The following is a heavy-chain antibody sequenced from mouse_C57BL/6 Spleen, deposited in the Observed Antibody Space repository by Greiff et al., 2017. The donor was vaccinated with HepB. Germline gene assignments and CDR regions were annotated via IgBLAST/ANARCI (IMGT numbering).Heavy chain of an antibody. Sequence: QVQLQQPGAELVKPGASVKLSCKASGYTFTSYWMHWVKQRPGQGLEWIGMIHPNSGSTNYNEKFKSKATLTADKSSSTAYMQLSSLTSEDSAVYYCARRSSSPYYAMDYWGQGTSVTVSS. CDR1: GYTFTSYW. J-gene: IGHJ4*01. CDR2: IHPNSGST. V-gene: IGHV1-64*01. CDR3: ARRSSSPYYAMDY. D-gene: IGHD1-1*01.